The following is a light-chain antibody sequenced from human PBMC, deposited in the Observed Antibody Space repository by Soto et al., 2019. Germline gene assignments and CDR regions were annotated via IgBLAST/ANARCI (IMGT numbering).Light chain of an antibody. CDR3: AAWDDSLSGL. J-gene: IGLJ7*01. Sequence: QSVLTQPPSASGTPGQRVTISCSGSNSNIGNNYVYWYQQFPGTAPKLLIYKNDQRPSGVPDRFSGSKSGTSASLAISGLRSEDEAYYYCAAWDDSLSGLFGGGTQLTVL. CDR2: KND. CDR1: NSNIGNNY. V-gene: IGLV1-47*01.